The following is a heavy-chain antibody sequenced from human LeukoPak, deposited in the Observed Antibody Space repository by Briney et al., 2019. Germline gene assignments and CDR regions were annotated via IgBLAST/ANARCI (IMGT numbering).Heavy chain of an antibody. V-gene: IGHV3-30*04. D-gene: IGHD3-10*01. CDR3: ARLLSNTYYYGSGSHFDY. Sequence: GGSLRLSCAASGFTFSDHVMHWVRQAPGKGLEWVAGASNDGTNKYEADSVKGRFIISRDNSKNTLYLQMNSLRAEDTAVYYCARLLSNTYYYGSGSHFDYWGQGTLVTVSS. CDR1: GFTFSDHV. CDR2: ASNDGTNK. J-gene: IGHJ4*02.